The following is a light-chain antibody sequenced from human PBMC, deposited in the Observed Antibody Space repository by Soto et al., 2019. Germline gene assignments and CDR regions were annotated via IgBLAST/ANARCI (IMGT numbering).Light chain of an antibody. V-gene: IGLV2-23*01. CDR3: FSFTSTNTHV. CDR1: SSDFGSYKF. Sequence: QSALTQPASVSGSPGQSVTISCTGTSSDFGSYKFVSWYQHHPGKVPKVIIYETSKRPSGVSDRFSGSKSGNTASLTISGLQAEDEADHYCFSFTSTNTHVFGSGTKVTVL. J-gene: IGLJ1*01. CDR2: ETS.